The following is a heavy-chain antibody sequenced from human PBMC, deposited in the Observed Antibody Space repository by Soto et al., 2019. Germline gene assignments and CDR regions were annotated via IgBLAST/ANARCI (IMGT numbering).Heavy chain of an antibody. CDR1: GGSFSGYY. V-gene: IGHV4-34*01. CDR2: INHSGST. CDR3: ARRQKTYSYMVRAFDY. J-gene: IGHJ4*02. Sequence: QVQLQQWGAGLLKPSETLSLTCAVYGGSFSGYYWSWIRQPPGKGLEWIGEINHSGSTNYNPSLKSRVTIAVDTSQNQFSLKLSSVTAADTAVYYCARRQKTYSYMVRAFDYWGQGTLVTVSS. D-gene: IGHD5-18*01.